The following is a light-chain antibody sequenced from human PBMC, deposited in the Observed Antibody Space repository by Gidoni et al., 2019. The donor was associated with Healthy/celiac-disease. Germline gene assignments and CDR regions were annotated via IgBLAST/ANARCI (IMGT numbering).Light chain of an antibody. Sequence: EILLTQSPATLSLSPGERATLPCRASQSVSSYLAWYQQKPGQAPRLLIYDASNRATGIPARFSGSGSGTDFTLTISSLEPEDFAVYYCQQRSNWPITFGPGTKVDIK. V-gene: IGKV3-11*01. CDR2: DAS. J-gene: IGKJ3*01. CDR1: QSVSSY. CDR3: QQRSNWPIT.